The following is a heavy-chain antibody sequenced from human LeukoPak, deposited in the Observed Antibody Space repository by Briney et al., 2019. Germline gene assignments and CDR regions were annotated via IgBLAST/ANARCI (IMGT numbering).Heavy chain of an antibody. D-gene: IGHD7-27*01. Sequence: SETLSLTCTVSGGSISSYYWSWIRQPPGKGLEWIGYIYYSGSTNYNPSLKSRVTISVDTCKNQFSLKLSSVTAADTAAYYCARDHSGPLGSNWFDPWGQGTLVTVSS. CDR1: GGSISSYY. CDR3: ARDHSGPLGSNWFDP. V-gene: IGHV4-59*01. CDR2: IYYSGST. J-gene: IGHJ5*02.